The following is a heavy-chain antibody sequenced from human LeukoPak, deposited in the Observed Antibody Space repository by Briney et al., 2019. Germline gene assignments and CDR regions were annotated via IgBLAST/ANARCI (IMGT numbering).Heavy chain of an antibody. CDR3: AREGYSYGPGSGYYYYGMDV. CDR1: GYTFTSYG. Sequence: ASVKVSCKASGYTFTSYGISWVRPAPGQGLEWMGWISAYNGNTNYAQKLQGRVTMTTDTSTSTAYMELRSLRSDDTAVYYCAREGYSYGPGSGYYYYGMDVWGQGTTVTVSS. D-gene: IGHD5-18*01. V-gene: IGHV1-18*01. J-gene: IGHJ6*02. CDR2: ISAYNGNT.